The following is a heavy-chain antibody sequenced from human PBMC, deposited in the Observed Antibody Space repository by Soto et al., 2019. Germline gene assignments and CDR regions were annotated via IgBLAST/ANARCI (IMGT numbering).Heavy chain of an antibody. D-gene: IGHD2-2*01. V-gene: IGHV3-7*01. CDR3: ARDPGGAYCSSTSCYQDY. Sequence: GGSLRLSCAASGFTFSSYWMSWVRQAPGKGLEWVANIKQDGSKKYYVDSVKGRFTISRDNAKKSLYLQMKSLIAEDTAVYYCARDPGGAYCSSTSCYQDYWGQGTLVTVSS. J-gene: IGHJ4*02. CDR2: IKQDGSKK. CDR1: GFTFSSYW.